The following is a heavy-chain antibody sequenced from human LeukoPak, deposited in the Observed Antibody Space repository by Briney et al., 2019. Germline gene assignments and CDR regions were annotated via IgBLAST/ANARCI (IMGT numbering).Heavy chain of an antibody. D-gene: IGHD3-22*01. Sequence: GASVKVSCKASGYTFSTYAINWVRQAPGPGLEWMGWINTNTGNPTYAQGFTGRFVFSLDTSVNTAYLQISSLKAEDTAVYYCARDRTYYYDSSGFHFDYWGQGSLVTVSS. V-gene: IGHV7-4-1*02. CDR2: INTNTGNP. J-gene: IGHJ4*02. CDR3: ARDRTYYYDSSGFHFDY. CDR1: GYTFSTYA.